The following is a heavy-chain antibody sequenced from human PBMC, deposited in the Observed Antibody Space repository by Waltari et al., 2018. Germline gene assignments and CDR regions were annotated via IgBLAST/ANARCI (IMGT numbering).Heavy chain of an antibody. CDR3: AKAKQQTYYFDY. Sequence: QVQLVESGGGVVQPGGSLRLSCAASGFTFSSYGMHWVRQAPGKGLEWVALIRYDGSNKYYADSVKGRFTISRDNSKNTLYLQMNSLRAEDTAVYYCAKAKQQTYYFDYWGQGTLVTVSS. D-gene: IGHD6-13*01. CDR2: IRYDGSNK. J-gene: IGHJ4*02. CDR1: GFTFSSYG. V-gene: IGHV3-30*02.